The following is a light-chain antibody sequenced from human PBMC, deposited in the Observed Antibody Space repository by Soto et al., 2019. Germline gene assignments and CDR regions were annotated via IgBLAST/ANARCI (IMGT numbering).Light chain of an antibody. V-gene: IGLV2-14*01. Sequence: QSALTQPASVSGSPGQSITISCTGTSXDIGSYNRVSWYQQHPGKAPKLIIYEVTDRPSGVSNRFSGSKSGNTASLTISGLQAADEAAYSCPSYTNINTRACVFGTGTKGIV. J-gene: IGLJ1*01. CDR2: EVT. CDR1: SXDIGSYNR. CDR3: PSYTNINTRACV.